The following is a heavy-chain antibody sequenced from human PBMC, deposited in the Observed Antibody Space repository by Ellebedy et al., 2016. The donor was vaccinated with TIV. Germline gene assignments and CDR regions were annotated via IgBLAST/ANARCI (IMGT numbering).Heavy chain of an antibody. V-gene: IGHV3-74*01. J-gene: IGHJ6*02. CDR1: GFTVSSYW. CDR3: TTEFHPNMDV. Sequence: GESLKISCEVAGFTVSSYWMHWVRQAPGKGPEWVARIDGDGSRTSYADSVKGRFTISRDNAKNTLYLQMNSLKTEDTAVYYCTTEFHPNMDVWGQGTTVTVSS. CDR2: IDGDGSRT.